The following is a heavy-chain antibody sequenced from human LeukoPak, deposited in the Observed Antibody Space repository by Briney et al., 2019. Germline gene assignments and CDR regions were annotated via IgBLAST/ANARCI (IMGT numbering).Heavy chain of an antibody. V-gene: IGHV3-43D*03. CDR1: GFTFDDYA. J-gene: IGHJ1*01. D-gene: IGHD4-17*01. Sequence: GRSLRLSCAASGFTFDDYAIHWVRQAPGKGLEWLSLISWDGGSHTYADSVKGRFTISRDNSKNSVFLQMNSLRPEDSALYYCATGGGPVTTSEEYFKNWGQGTLVTVAS. CDR2: ISWDGGSH. CDR3: ATGGGPVTTSEEYFKN.